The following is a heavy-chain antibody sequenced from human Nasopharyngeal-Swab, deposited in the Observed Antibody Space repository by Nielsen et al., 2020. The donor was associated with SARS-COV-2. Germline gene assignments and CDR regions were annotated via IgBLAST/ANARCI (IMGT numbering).Heavy chain of an antibody. J-gene: IGHJ3*02. CDR3: AREGFDYGGNSAAFDI. CDR1: GFTFSSNY. V-gene: IGHV3-53*01. CDR2: IYSGGST. Sequence: GESLKISCAASGFTFSSNYMSWVRQAPGKGLEWVSVIYSGGSTYYADSVEGRFTISRDNSKNTLYLQMNSLRAEDTAVYYCAREGFDYGGNSAAFDIWGQGTMVTVSS. D-gene: IGHD4-23*01.